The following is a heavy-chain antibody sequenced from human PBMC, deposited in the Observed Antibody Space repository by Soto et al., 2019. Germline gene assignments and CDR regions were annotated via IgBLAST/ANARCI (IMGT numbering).Heavy chain of an antibody. CDR1: GGSISGHY. CDR2: IFYSGST. Sequence: SATLSLTCTVSGGSISGHYWIWIRQPPGEGMEWIGYIFYSGSTTYNNNPSLKSRVSISVDTSKNQFYLRLSSVTAADTAVYYCARVGSSGWSPDYWGQGTLVTVSS. V-gene: IGHV4-59*11. D-gene: IGHD6-19*01. J-gene: IGHJ4*02. CDR3: ARVGSSGWSPDY.